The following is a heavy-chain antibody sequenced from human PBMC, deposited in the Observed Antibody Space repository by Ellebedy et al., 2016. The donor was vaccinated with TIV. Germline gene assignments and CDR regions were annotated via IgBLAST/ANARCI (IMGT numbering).Heavy chain of an antibody. J-gene: IGHJ4*02. Sequence: PGGSLRLSCTASGFIVSTNHMNWFRQAPGKGLEWVANIKQDGSEQNYVGSVKGRFTISRDNAKNSLSLQMNTLRTEDTAVYYCAGGRGWLVDYWGQGIMVTVSS. CDR1: GFIVSTNH. CDR2: IKQDGSEQ. V-gene: IGHV3-7*01. D-gene: IGHD6-19*01. CDR3: AGGRGWLVDY.